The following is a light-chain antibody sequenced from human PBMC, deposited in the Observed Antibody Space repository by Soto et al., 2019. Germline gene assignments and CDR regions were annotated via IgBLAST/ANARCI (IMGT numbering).Light chain of an antibody. V-gene: IGKV3-15*01. CDR1: QSVSSN. Sequence: EIVMTQSPATVSVCPGERASLSCRASQSVSSNLAWYQQKPGQAPRLLIYGASTRATGIPARFSGSGSGTEFTLTISSLQSEDFAVYYCQQYYSNVPITFGQGTRLEIK. CDR3: QQYYSNVPIT. CDR2: GAS. J-gene: IGKJ5*01.